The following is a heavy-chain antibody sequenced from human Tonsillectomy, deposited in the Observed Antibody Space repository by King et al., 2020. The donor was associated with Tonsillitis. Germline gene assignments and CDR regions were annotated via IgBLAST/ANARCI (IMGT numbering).Heavy chain of an antibody. D-gene: IGHD6-13*01. V-gene: IGHV4-31*03. J-gene: IGHJ4*02. CDR3: ERSGWYASYFDY. CDR1: GGSISSGGYY. Sequence: VQLQESGPGLVKPSQTLSLTCTVSGGSISSGGYYWNWIRQHPGKGLEWIGYISYSGSTYYNPSLISRVTTSLDTSKNQFSLRLSSLTAADTAVYYCERSGWYASYFDYWGQGTLVTVSS. CDR2: ISYSGST.